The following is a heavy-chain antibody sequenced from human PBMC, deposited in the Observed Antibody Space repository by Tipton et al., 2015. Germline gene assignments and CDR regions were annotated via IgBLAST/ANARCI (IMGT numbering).Heavy chain of an antibody. CDR3: ATRIYGVYSIDV. D-gene: IGHD4-17*01. CDR2: ISSSGNT. J-gene: IGHJ6*02. Sequence: LRLSCTVSGDSISSYYWSWIRQPPGKGLEWIGYISSSGNTDYNPSLKSRVTVSVDTSKNQFSLKLTSLTAADTAVYYCATRIYGVYSIDVWGQGTSVTVSS. CDR1: GDSISSYY. V-gene: IGHV4-4*08.